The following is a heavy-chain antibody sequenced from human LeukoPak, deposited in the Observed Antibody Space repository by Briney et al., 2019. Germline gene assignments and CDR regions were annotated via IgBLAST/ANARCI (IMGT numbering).Heavy chain of an antibody. CDR2: IYTSGST. CDR3: ARVANSPYYYYMDV. CDR1: GGSISSYY. Sequence: SETLSLTCTVSGGSISSYYWSWIRQPAGKGLEWIGRIYTSGSTNYNPSLKSRVTMSVDTSKNQFFLKLSSVTAADTAVYYCARVANSPYYYYMDVWGKGTTVTVSS. J-gene: IGHJ6*03. D-gene: IGHD4-23*01. V-gene: IGHV4-4*07.